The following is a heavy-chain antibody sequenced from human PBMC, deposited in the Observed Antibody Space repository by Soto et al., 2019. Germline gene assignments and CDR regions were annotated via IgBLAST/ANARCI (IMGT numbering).Heavy chain of an antibody. V-gene: IGHV2-26*01. Sequence: QVTLKESGPVLVKPTETLTLTCTVSGFSLSNARMGVSWIRQPPGKALEWLAHVFSNDEKSYSTSLKSRLTTAKDTSKSQVVLTMTNMNPVDTATYYCVREYSSGGIDYWGQGTLVTVSS. J-gene: IGHJ4*02. CDR3: VREYSSGGIDY. D-gene: IGHD6-19*01. CDR1: GFSLSNARMG. CDR2: VFSNDEK.